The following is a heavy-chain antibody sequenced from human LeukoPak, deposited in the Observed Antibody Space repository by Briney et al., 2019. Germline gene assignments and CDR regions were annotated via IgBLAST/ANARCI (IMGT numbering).Heavy chain of an antibody. V-gene: IGHV4-59*12. D-gene: IGHD2-15*01. Sequence: SETLSLTCTVSGGSISSYYWSWIRQPPGKGLEWIGYIYYSGSTNYNPSLKSRVTMSVDTSKNQFSLKLSSVTAADTAVYYCARVAPNRRYCSGGSCLNYFDYWGQGTLVTVSS. CDR3: ARVAPNRRYCSGGSCLNYFDY. J-gene: IGHJ4*02. CDR2: IYYSGST. CDR1: GGSISSYY.